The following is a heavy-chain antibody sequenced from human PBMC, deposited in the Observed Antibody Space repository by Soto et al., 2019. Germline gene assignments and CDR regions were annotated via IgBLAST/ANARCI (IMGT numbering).Heavy chain of an antibody. J-gene: IGHJ4*01. CDR2: ISYDGSKK. V-gene: IGHV3-30*18. CDR1: GIPFTDFG. CDR3: AKTVTYFSDYDNTGFSSEDY. Sequence: VQLVESGGGVVQSGRSLRLSCAVSGIPFTDFGLHWVRQARGRGLEWVASISYDGSKKYYGDSVKGRFTISRDNSRNTLYLQMTSLRAEDTAVYYCAKTVTYFSDYDNTGFSSEDYWGHGTLVTVSS. D-gene: IGHD3-22*01.